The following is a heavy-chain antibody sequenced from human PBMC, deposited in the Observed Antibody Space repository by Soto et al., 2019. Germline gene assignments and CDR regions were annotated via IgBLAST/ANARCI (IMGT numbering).Heavy chain of an antibody. CDR2: INWNGGST. V-gene: IGHV3-20*04. D-gene: IGHD3-10*01. CDR1: GFTFDDYG. CDR3: ARVWGSSYYGSGSRGFDY. Sequence: GGSLRLSCAASGFTFDDYGMSWVRQAPGKGLEWVSGINWNGGSTGYADSVKGRFTISRDNAKNSLYLQMNSLRAEDTALYYCARVWGSSYYGSGSRGFDYWGQGTLVTVSS. J-gene: IGHJ4*02.